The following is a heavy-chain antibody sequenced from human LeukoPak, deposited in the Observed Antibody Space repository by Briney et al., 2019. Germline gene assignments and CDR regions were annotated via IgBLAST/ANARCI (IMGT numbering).Heavy chain of an antibody. Sequence: PGGSLRLSCAASGFTFSSYSMNWVRQAPGKGLEWVSSISSSSSYIYYADSVKGRFTISRDNAKNSLYLQMNSLRAEDTAVYYCARDCRDYGDYLYYGMDVWGQGTTVTVSS. CDR1: GFTFSSYS. V-gene: IGHV3-21*01. D-gene: IGHD4-17*01. CDR2: ISSSSSYI. CDR3: ARDCRDYGDYLYYGMDV. J-gene: IGHJ6*02.